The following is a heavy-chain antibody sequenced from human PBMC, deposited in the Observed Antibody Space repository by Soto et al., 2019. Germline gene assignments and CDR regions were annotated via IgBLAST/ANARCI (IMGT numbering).Heavy chain of an antibody. D-gene: IGHD3-3*01. CDR1: GLTLSTFA. Sequence: GSLRLSCAASGLTLSTFAMNWVRQAPGKGLEWVSRISGSGDTTDYADSVKGRFTISRDNSKNSLYLQMDSLRAEDTAVYYCAKSPPVTIFGVIIHYFDYWGPGTLVTVSS. J-gene: IGHJ4*02. CDR3: AKSPPVTIFGVIIHYFDY. V-gene: IGHV3-23*01. CDR2: ISGSGDTT.